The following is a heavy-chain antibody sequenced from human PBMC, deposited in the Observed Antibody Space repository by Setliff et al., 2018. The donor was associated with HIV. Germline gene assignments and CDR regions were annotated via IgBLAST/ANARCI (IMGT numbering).Heavy chain of an antibody. CDR1: GGSISSGGYY. CDR3: ARGVAAAGMLMDV. Sequence: PSETLSLTCAVSGGSISSGGYYWVWIRQPAGRGLEWIGRIHTSDTTRYNPSLQSRVAMSVDTSKNQFSLKLTSVSAADTAVYYCARGVAAAGMLMDVWGKGTTVTVSS. J-gene: IGHJ6*03. V-gene: IGHV4-61*02. D-gene: IGHD6-13*01. CDR2: IHTSDTT.